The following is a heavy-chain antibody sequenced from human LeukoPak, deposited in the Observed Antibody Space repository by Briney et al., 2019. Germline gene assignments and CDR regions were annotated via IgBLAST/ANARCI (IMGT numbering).Heavy chain of an antibody. CDR3: ARGLRFRNYYYYMDV. CDR2: IYYSGST. J-gene: IGHJ6*03. Sequence: PSETLSLTCTVSGGSISSSSYYWGWIRQPPGKGLEWIGSIYYSGSTYYNPSLKSRVTISVDTSKNQFSLKLSSVTAADTAVYYCARGLRFRNYYYYMDVWGKGTTVTVSS. CDR1: GGSISSSSYY. V-gene: IGHV4-39*01. D-gene: IGHD3-3*01.